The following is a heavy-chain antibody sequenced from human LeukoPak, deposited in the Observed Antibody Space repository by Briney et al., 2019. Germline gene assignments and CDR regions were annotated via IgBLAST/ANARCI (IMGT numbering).Heavy chain of an antibody. CDR1: GGSFSGYY. V-gene: IGHV4-34*01. CDR2: INHSGTT. Sequence: SETLSLTCAVHGGSFSGYYWTWIRQPPGKGLEWIGEINHSGTTNYNPSLKSRVTMSVDTSKNQFSLKLSSVTAADTAVYYCARDLLAAAGLVDYWGQGTLVTVSS. CDR3: ARDLLAAAGLVDY. J-gene: IGHJ4*02. D-gene: IGHD6-13*01.